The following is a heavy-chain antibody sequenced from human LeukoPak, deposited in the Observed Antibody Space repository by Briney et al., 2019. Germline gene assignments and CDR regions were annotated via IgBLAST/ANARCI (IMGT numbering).Heavy chain of an antibody. J-gene: IGHJ5*02. V-gene: IGHV4-61*02. D-gene: IGHD5-18*01. CDR2: IYTSGST. Sequence: SQTLSLTCTVSGGSISSGSYYWSWIRQPAGKGLEWIGRIYTSGSTNYNPSLKSRDTISVDTSKNQFSLKLSSVTAADTAVYYCARDAGGYSYGRGYNWFDPWGQGTLVTVSS. CDR3: ARDAGGYSYGRGYNWFDP. CDR1: GGSISSGSYY.